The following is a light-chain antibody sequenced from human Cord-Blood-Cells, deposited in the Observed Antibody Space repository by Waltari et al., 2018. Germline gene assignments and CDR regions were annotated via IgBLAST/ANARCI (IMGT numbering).Light chain of an antibody. Sequence: QSALTQPASVSGSPGQSITISCTGTSSDGGCYNLVSWYQQHQGKAPKLMIYEGSKRPSGVSNRFSGSKSGNTASLTISGLQAEDEADYYCCSYAGSSWVFGGGTKLTVL. CDR2: EGS. V-gene: IGLV2-23*01. CDR3: CSYAGSSWV. CDR1: SSDGGCYNL. J-gene: IGLJ3*02.